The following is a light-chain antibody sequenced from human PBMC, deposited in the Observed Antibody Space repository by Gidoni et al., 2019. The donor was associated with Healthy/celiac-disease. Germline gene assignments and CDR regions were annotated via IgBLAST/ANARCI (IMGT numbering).Light chain of an antibody. V-gene: IGKV3-20*01. CDR2: GAS. CDR1: QSVSSSY. CDR3: QQYGSSPQT. J-gene: IGKJ3*01. Sequence: EIVLSQSPGTLSLSPGDRATLSCSASQSVSSSYLAWYQQKPGQAPRLLIYGASSRATGIPDRFSGSGSGTDFTLTISRLEPEDFAVYYCQQYGSSPQTFGPGTKVDIK.